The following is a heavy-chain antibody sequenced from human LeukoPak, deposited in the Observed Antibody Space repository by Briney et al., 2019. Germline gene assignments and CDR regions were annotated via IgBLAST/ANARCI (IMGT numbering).Heavy chain of an antibody. D-gene: IGHD2-15*01. J-gene: IGHJ4*02. CDR3: ARGPYCSGGTCYSQYFDY. Sequence: ASVKVSCKASGYTFTSYGISWVRQAPGQGLEWMGWISAYNGNTNYAQKLQGRVTMTTDTSTSTAYKELRSLRSDDTAVYYCARGPYCSGGTCYSQYFDYWGQGTLVTVSS. CDR1: GYTFTSYG. CDR2: ISAYNGNT. V-gene: IGHV1-18*01.